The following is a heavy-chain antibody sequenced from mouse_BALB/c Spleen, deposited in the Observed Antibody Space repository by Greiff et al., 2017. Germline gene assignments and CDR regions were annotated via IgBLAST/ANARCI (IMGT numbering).Heavy chain of an antibody. CDR2: INPSNGRT. V-gene: IGHV1S81*02. Sequence: QVQLQQPGAELVKPGASVKLSCKASGYTFTSYWMHWVKQRPGQGLEWIGEINPSNGRTNYNEKFKSKATLTVDKSSSTAYMQLSSLTSEDSAVYYWARNYYYGSSSYAMDYWGQGTSVTVSS. CDR3: ARNYYYGSSSYAMDY. J-gene: IGHJ4*01. D-gene: IGHD1-1*01. CDR1: GYTFTSYW.